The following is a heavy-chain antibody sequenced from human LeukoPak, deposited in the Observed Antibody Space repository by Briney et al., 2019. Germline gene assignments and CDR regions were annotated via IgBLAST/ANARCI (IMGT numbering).Heavy chain of an antibody. D-gene: IGHD6-19*01. V-gene: IGHV4-31*03. CDR1: GGSISSGGYY. CDR3: ARQSIAVAGIEAFDI. J-gene: IGHJ3*02. CDR2: IYYSGST. Sequence: SETLSLTCTVSGGSISSGGYYWSWTRQHPGKGLEWIGYIYYSGSTYYNPSLKSRVTISVDTSKNQFSLKLSSVTAADTAVYYCARQSIAVAGIEAFDIWGQGTMVTVS.